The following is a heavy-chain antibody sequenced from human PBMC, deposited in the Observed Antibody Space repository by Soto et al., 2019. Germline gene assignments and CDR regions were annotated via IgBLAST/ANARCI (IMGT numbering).Heavy chain of an antibody. CDR3: ARVPRGVGTTSPGGFDF. D-gene: IGHD1-26*01. V-gene: IGHV4-39*01. CDR1: GGSISSSSYY. Sequence: PSETLSLTCTVSGGSISSSSYYWDWIRQPPGKGLEWIGSIYYIGSTYYNPSLKSRLTLSVDTSKNQFSLKLSSVTAADTAVYYCARVPRGVGTTSPGGFDFWGQGTLVPFSP. CDR2: IYYIGST. J-gene: IGHJ4*02.